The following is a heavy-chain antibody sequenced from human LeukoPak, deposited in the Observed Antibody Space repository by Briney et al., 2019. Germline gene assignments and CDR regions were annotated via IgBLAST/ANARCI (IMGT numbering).Heavy chain of an antibody. CDR2: ISYDGSNK. CDR1: GFTFSSYA. V-gene: IGHV3-30-3*01. Sequence: GGSLRLSCAASGFTFSSYAMHWVRQAPGKGLEWVAVISYDGSNKYYADSVKGRFTISRDNSKNTLYLQMNSLRAEDTAVYYCARSMTTSRDYYYGMDVWGQGTTVTVSS. CDR3: ARSMTTSRDYYYGMDV. J-gene: IGHJ6*02. D-gene: IGHD1-1*01.